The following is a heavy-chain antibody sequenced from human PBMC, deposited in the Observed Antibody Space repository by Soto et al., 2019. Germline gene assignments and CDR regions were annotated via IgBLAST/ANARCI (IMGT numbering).Heavy chain of an antibody. CDR1: GGTFSSYA. J-gene: IGHJ5*02. D-gene: IGHD3-22*01. CDR3: ARETYYSDSSGYRGRFDP. CDR2: IIPIFGTA. Sequence: SVKVSCKASGGTFSSYAISWVRQAPGQGLEWMGGIIPIFGTANYAQKFQGRVTITADESTSTAYMELSSLRSEDTAVYYCARETYYSDSSGYRGRFDPWGQGTLVTVSS. V-gene: IGHV1-69*13.